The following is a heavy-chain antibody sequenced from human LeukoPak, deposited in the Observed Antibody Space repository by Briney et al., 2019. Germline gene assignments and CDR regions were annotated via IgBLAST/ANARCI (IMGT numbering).Heavy chain of an antibody. J-gene: IGHJ4*02. Sequence: PGGSLRLSCAASGFTFRSYAMSWVRQAPGKGLEWVSAISGSGDTTYYADSVKGRFTISRDNSKNTLYLQMNSLRAEDTAVYYCARDPPRDSDYWGQGTLVTVSS. CDR2: ISGSGDTT. V-gene: IGHV3-23*01. CDR1: GFTFRSYA. CDR3: ARDPPRDSDY.